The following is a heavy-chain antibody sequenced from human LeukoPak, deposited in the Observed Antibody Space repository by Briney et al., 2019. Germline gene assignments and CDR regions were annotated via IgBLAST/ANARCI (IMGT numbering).Heavy chain of an antibody. CDR1: GGSISSGGYY. J-gene: IGHJ4*02. CDR3: ARDRGGYCSSTSCYSDSSFDY. CDR2: IYYSGST. Sequence: SETLSLTCTVSGGSISSGGYYWSWIRQHPGKGLEWIGYIYYSGSTYYNPSLKSRVTISVDTSKNQFSLKLSSVTAADTAVYYCARDRGGYCSSTSCYSDSSFDYWAQETRVTVPS. D-gene: IGHD2-2*02. V-gene: IGHV4-31*03.